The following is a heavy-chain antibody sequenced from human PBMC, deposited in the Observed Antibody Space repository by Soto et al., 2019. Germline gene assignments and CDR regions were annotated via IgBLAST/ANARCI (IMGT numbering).Heavy chain of an antibody. Sequence: QVQLQESGPGLMKPSGTLSLTCAVSSGSISTDYWWSWVRQPPGKGLEWIGEVHRNGTTNYIQSLKSRVTMSVDKTDNHVSLELTSVAAADTAVYYCARGVSFRWVSWGQGTLVTVSS. D-gene: IGHD2-8*01. CDR3: ARGVSFRWVS. V-gene: IGHV4-4*02. J-gene: IGHJ5*02. CDR2: VHRNGTT. CDR1: SGSISTDYW.